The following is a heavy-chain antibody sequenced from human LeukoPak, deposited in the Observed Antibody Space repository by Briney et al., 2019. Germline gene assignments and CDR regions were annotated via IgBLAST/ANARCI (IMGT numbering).Heavy chain of an antibody. CDR3: ARVLTTVIHWYFDL. CDR1: GFTFSSYW. V-gene: IGHV3-74*01. CDR2: INSDVSST. Sequence: GGSLRLSCAASGFTFSSYWMHWVRQVPGKGLVWVSRINSDVSSTSYADSVEGRFTISRDNAKNTLYLQMNSLRAEDTAVYYCARVLTTVIHWYFDLWGRGTLVTVSS. J-gene: IGHJ2*01. D-gene: IGHD4-17*01.